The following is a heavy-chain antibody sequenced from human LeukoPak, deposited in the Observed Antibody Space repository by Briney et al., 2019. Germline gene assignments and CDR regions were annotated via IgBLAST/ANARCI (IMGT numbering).Heavy chain of an antibody. D-gene: IGHD3-10*01. CDR3: ARAKPGSGRVHSIRYYYYGMDV. J-gene: IGHJ6*02. CDR1: GGSFSGYY. CDR2: INHSGST. Sequence: NPSETLSLTCAVYGGSFSGYYWSWIRQPPRKGLEWIGEINHSGSTNYNPSLKSRVTISVDTSKNQFSLRLSSVTAADTAVYYCARAKPGSGRVHSIRYYYYGMDVWGQGTTVTVSS. V-gene: IGHV4-34*01.